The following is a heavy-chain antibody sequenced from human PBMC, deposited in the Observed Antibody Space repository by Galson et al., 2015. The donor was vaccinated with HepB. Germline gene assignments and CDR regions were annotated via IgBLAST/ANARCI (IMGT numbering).Heavy chain of an antibody. CDR2: IYSSGTT. V-gene: IGHV4-31*03. CDR1: GGSISSGGHY. CDR3: AREVENFFDP. Sequence: TLSLTCTVSGGSISSGGHYWTWIRQHPGEGLEGIGYIYSSGTTYYNPSLMRRLTISIDTSKNQFSLKLTSVTAADTAVYYCAREVENFFDPWGQGTLVTVSS. J-gene: IGHJ5*02.